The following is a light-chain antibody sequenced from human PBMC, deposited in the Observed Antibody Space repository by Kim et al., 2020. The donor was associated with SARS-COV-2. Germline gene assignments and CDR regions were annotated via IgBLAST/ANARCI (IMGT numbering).Light chain of an antibody. V-gene: IGLV1-44*01. CDR2: SNN. CDR3: AAWDDSLNGPV. CDR1: SSNIGSNT. J-gene: IGLJ3*02. Sequence: QSVLTQPPSASGTPGQRVTISCSGSSSNIGSNTVNWYQQLPGTAPKLLIYSNNQRSSGVPDRFSGSKSGTSVSLAISGLQSEDEADYYCAAWDDSLNGPVFGGGTQLTVL.